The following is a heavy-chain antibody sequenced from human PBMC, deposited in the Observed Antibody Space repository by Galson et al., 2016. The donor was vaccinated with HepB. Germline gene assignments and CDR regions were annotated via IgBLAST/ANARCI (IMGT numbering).Heavy chain of an antibody. CDR1: GDSVSSNNAI. J-gene: IGHJ6*02. V-gene: IGHV6-1*01. Sequence: CAISGDSVSSNNAIWNWIRQSPSRGLEWLGRTYYRSKWYNDYGVSVKSRITISPDTSKNQFSLQLTSATPEDTAVYYCAGHLRMGRTSNGLDVWGQGTTATVSS. D-gene: IGHD1/OR15-1a*01. CDR3: AGHLRMGRTSNGLDV. CDR2: TYYRSKWYN.